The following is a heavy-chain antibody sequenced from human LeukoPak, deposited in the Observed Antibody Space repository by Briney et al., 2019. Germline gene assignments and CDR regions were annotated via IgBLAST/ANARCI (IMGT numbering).Heavy chain of an antibody. Sequence: APVKVSCKPSGYTFTNYGFTWVRQAPGQGLEWMGWISAYNGNTNYARKVQDRITMTTDTSTSTAHMELRSLGSDDTAVYRCARGLYYDTNGYPALQYWGQGTLVTVSS. CDR1: GYTFTNYG. D-gene: IGHD3-22*01. CDR2: ISAYNGNT. CDR3: ARGLYYDTNGYPALQY. V-gene: IGHV1-18*01. J-gene: IGHJ4*02.